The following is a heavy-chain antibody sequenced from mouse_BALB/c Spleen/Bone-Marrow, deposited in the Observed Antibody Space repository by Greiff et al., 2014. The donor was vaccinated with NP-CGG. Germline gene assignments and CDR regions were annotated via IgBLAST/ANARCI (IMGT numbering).Heavy chain of an antibody. CDR2: IYRGDGYT. J-gene: IGHJ3*01. CDR1: GYAFSSSW. D-gene: IGHD2-4*01. CDR3: ALYDYDGLSWFAY. Sequence: QVQLQQSGPELVKPGASVKISCKASGYAFSSSWMNWVKQRPGQGLEWVGRIYRGDGYTNYKGKVKGKSTLTADNASTTAYMQLSSLPSVDSAVYFCALYDYDGLSWFAYWGQGTLVTVSA. V-gene: IGHV1-82*01.